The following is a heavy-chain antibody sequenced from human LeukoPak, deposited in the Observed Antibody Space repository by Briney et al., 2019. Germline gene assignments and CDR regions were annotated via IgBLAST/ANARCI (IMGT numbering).Heavy chain of an antibody. V-gene: IGHV3-43D*03. CDR2: ISWDGGST. Sequence: GGSLRLSCAASGFTFDDYAMHWVRQAPGKGLEWVSLISWDGGSTYYADSVKGRFTISRDNSKNSLYLQMNSLRAEDTALYYCAKDRGSSSYYGMDVWGQGTTVTVSS. CDR1: GFTFDDYA. D-gene: IGHD6-13*01. J-gene: IGHJ6*02. CDR3: AKDRGSSSYYGMDV.